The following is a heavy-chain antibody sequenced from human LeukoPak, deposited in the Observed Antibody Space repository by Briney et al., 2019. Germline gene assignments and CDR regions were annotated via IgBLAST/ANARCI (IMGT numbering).Heavy chain of an antibody. Sequence: PGGSLRLSCAASGFTFSSYWMSWVRQAPGKGLEWVANIKRDGSEKYYVDSVKGRFTISRDNAENSLYLQTNSLRAEDTAVYYCARDGDGYNLGAFDIWGQGTMVTVSS. J-gene: IGHJ3*02. CDR2: IKRDGSEK. CDR1: GFTFSSYW. V-gene: IGHV3-7*05. CDR3: ARDGDGYNLGAFDI. D-gene: IGHD5-24*01.